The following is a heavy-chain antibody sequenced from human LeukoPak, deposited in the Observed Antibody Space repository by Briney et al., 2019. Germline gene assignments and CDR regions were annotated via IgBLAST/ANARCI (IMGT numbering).Heavy chain of an antibody. CDR1: GFTVSSNY. J-gene: IGHJ4*02. Sequence: GGSLRLSCVASGFTVSSNYMSWVRQAPERGLEWVSVLYSGGSTNYADSVKGRFTISRDNSKNTLYLQMNSLRAEDTAVYYCAKAYYDFWSGYYPLFDYWGQGTLVTVSS. D-gene: IGHD3-3*01. V-gene: IGHV3-53*01. CDR3: AKAYYDFWSGYYPLFDY. CDR2: LYSGGST.